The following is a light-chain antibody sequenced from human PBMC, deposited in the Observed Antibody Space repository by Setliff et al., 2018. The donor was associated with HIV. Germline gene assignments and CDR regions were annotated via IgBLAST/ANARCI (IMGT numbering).Light chain of an antibody. V-gene: IGLV2-14*01. CDR1: SNDVGGYNY. J-gene: IGLJ1*01. Sequence: QSALTQPASVSGSPGQSITISCTGTSNDVGGYNYVSWYQQHPGKAPKLIIYEVRIRPSGVSNRFSGSKSGNTASLAISGLQAEDEADYYCISYTVNSTPLYVLGTGTKSPS. CDR2: EVR. CDR3: ISYTVNSTPLYV.